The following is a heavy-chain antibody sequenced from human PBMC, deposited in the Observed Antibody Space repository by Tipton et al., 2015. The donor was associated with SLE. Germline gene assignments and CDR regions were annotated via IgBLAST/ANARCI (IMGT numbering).Heavy chain of an antibody. J-gene: IGHJ4*02. CDR1: GFTVSSNY. CDR3: ARELDY. CDR2: INHSGST. Sequence: LRLSCAASGFTVSSNYMSWARQAPGKGLEWVGEINHSGSTNYNPSLKSRVTISVDTSKNQFSLKLSSVTAADTAVYYCARELDYWGQGTLVTVSS. V-gene: IGHV4-34*01.